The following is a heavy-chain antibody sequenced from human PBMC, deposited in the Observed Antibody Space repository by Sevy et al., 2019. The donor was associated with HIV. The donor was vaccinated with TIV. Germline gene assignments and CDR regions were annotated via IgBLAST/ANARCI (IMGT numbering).Heavy chain of an antibody. D-gene: IGHD2-15*01. CDR3: ARARCSAGRCYSDAFDI. CDR2: IGTAGDT. V-gene: IGHV3-13*01. CDR1: GFTFSSYD. Sequence: GGSLRLSCAASGFTFSSYDMHWVRQATGKGLEWVSAIGTAGDTYYPGSVKGRFTISRENAKSSLYLQMNSLRGGDTAVYHCARARCSAGRCYSDAFDIWGQGTMVTVSS. J-gene: IGHJ3*02.